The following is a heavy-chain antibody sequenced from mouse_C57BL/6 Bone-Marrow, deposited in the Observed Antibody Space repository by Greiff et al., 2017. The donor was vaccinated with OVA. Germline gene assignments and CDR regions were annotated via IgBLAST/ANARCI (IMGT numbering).Heavy chain of an antibody. D-gene: IGHD3-2*02. CDR1: GYTFTSYG. V-gene: IGHV1-81*01. Sequence: QVQLQQSGAELARPGASVKLSCKASGYTFTSYGISWVKQRTGQGLEWIGEIYPRSGNTYYNEKFKGKATLTADKSSSTAYMELRSLTSADSAIYFSARVGSSAYVYWGQGTTLTVSS. J-gene: IGHJ2*01. CDR2: IYPRSGNT. CDR3: ARVGSSAYVY.